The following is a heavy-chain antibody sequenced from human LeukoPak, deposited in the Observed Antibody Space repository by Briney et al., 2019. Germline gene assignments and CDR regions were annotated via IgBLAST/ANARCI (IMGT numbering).Heavy chain of an antibody. V-gene: IGHV3-48*01. CDR2: ISSSSSTI. J-gene: IGHJ4*02. Sequence: PGGSLRLSCAASGFTFSSYSMNWVRQAPGKGLEWVSYISSSSSTIYYADSVKGRFTISRDNAKNSLYLQMNSLRAEDTAVYYCARDRKNVGVGATNFDYWGQGTLVTVSS. D-gene: IGHD1-26*01. CDR1: GFTFSSYS. CDR3: ARDRKNVGVGATNFDY.